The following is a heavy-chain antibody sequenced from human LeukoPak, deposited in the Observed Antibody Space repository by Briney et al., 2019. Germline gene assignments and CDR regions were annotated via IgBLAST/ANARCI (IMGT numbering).Heavy chain of an antibody. Sequence: SQTLSLTCAVSGGSISSGGYSWSWIRQPPGKGLEWIGYIYHSGSTYYDPSLKSRVTISVDRSKNQFSLKLSSVTAADTAVYYCARQEMATIYNWFDPWGQGTLVTASS. CDR2: IYHSGST. D-gene: IGHD5-24*01. CDR1: GGSISSGGYS. V-gene: IGHV4-30-2*01. CDR3: ARQEMATIYNWFDP. J-gene: IGHJ5*02.